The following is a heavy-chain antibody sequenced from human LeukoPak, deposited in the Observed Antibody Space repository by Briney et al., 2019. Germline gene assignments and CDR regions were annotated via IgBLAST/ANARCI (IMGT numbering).Heavy chain of an antibody. J-gene: IGHJ4*02. V-gene: IGHV3-23*01. CDR1: GFTFSSYA. CDR2: ISGSGGST. D-gene: IGHD6-19*01. Sequence: GGSLRLSCAASGFTFSSYAMSWVRQAPGKGLEWVSAISGSGGSTYYADSVKGRFTISRDNSKNTLYLQMNSLRAEDTAVYYCVKDLILGIAVAGKNYWGQGTLVTVSS. CDR3: VKDLILGIAVAGKNY.